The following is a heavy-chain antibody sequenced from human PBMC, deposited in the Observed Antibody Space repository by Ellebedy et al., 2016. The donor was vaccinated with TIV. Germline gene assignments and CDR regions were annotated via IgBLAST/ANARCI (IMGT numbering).Heavy chain of an antibody. CDR2: LSSSGNT. J-gene: IGHJ4*02. CDR3: ASTEYFGFWCY. CDR1: GGSISIYY. V-gene: IGHV4-59*12. D-gene: IGHD3-3*01. Sequence: MPSETLSLTCIVPGGSISIYYWSWIRQPPGKGLEWVGYLSSSGNTNYNPSLKSRVTTSIDTSKNQFSLKLSFVTAADTAVYYCASTEYFGFWCYWGQGTLVTVSS.